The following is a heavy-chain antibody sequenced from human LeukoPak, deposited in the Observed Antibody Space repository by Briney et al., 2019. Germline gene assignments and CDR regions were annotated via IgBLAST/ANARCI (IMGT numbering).Heavy chain of an antibody. CDR1: GGSISSYY. CDR3: ARVVTATNYYYYYMDV. J-gene: IGHJ6*03. D-gene: IGHD2-21*02. V-gene: IGHV4-59*01. Sequence: SETLSLTCTVSGGSISSYYWSWIRQPPGKGLEWIGYIYYSGSTSYNPSLKSRVTISVDTSKNQFSLKLSSVTAADTAVYYCARVVTATNYYYYYMDVWGKGTTVTVSS. CDR2: IYYSGST.